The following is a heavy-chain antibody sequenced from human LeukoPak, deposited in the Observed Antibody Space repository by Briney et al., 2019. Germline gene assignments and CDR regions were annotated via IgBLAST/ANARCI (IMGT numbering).Heavy chain of an antibody. CDR3: ARVRYSSSWYKEGFDP. CDR1: GGTFSSYA. D-gene: IGHD6-13*01. V-gene: IGHV1-18*01. CDR2: ISAYNGNT. J-gene: IGHJ5*02. Sequence: GASVKVSCKASGGTFSSYAISWVRQAPGQGLEWMGWISAYNGNTNYAQKLQGRVTMTTDTSTSTAYMELRSLRSDDTAVYYCARVRYSSSWYKEGFDPWGQGTLVTVSS.